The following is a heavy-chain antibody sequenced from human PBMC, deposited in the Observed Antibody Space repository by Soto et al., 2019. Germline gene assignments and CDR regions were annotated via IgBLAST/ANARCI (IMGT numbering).Heavy chain of an antibody. CDR3: ARERRAARRYPSRDAFDI. J-gene: IGHJ3*02. Sequence: GASVKVSCKASGGTFSSYAISWVRQAPGQGLEWMGGIIPIFGTANYAQKFQGRVTITADESTSTAYMELSSLRSEDTAVYYCARERRAARRYPSRDAFDIWGQGTMVTVSS. CDR2: IIPIFGTA. CDR1: GGTFSSYA. D-gene: IGHD6-6*01. V-gene: IGHV1-69*13.